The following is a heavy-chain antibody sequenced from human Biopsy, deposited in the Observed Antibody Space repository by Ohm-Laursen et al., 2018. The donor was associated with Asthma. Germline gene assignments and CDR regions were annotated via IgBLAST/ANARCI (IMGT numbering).Heavy chain of an antibody. D-gene: IGHD5-12*01. CDR3: AKRRGYSGHDNDY. CDR1: GFSFDDCA. Sequence: LRLSCAASGFSFDDCAMHWVRQAPGKGLEWVSSISWNSGNIDYAVSVKGRFTIPRDNSKNTLYLQMNSLRTEDTAVYYCAKRRGYSGHDNDYWGQGTLVIVSS. CDR2: ISWNSGNI. J-gene: IGHJ4*02. V-gene: IGHV3-9*01.